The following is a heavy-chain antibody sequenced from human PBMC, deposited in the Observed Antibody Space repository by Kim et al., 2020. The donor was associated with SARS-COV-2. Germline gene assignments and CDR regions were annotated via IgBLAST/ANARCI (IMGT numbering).Heavy chain of an antibody. J-gene: IGHJ4*02. CDR2: T. CDR3: ARHIQTAAAFDY. V-gene: IGHV1-18*01. D-gene: IGHD6-13*01. Sequence: TNYVRNRQDRVTMPTDTSTNTVYMELRSLRPDDTAVYYCARHIQTAAAFDYWGQGTLVTVSS.